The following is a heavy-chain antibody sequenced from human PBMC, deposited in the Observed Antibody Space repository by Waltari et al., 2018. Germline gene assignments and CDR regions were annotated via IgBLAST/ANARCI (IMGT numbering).Heavy chain of an antibody. V-gene: IGHV3-53*01. CDR1: GLNDSRPY. J-gene: IGHJ2*01. CDR2: MYRGVST. D-gene: IGHD6-19*01. CDR3: ARSSSYSSGWDGYFDI. Sequence: VQQVESEGGLIRPGGSRGLYCSAPGLNDSRPYLGWCVKAPGKGLEWVAVMYRGVSTNYADSVKGRFTISRDKSKNTLYLQMNSLRADDTAVYYCARSSSYSSGWDGYFDIWGRGTLVTVSS.